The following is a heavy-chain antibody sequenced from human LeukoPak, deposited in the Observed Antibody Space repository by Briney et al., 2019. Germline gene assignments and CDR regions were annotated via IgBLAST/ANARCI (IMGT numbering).Heavy chain of an antibody. V-gene: IGHV4-39*01. Sequence: SETLSLTCTVSGGSISSSSYYWGWIRQPPGKGLEWIGSIYYSGSTYYNPSLKSRVTISVDTSKNQFSLKLSSVTAADTAVYYCARLPSMAYAFDIWGQGTMVTVSS. D-gene: IGHD2/OR15-2a*01. CDR3: ARLPSMAYAFDI. CDR1: GGSISSSSYY. CDR2: IYYSGST. J-gene: IGHJ3*02.